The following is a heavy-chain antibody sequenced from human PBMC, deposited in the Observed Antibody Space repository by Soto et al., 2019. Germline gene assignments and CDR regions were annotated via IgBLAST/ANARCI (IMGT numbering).Heavy chain of an antibody. CDR3: ARGKGVAATPSWFDP. J-gene: IGHJ5*02. CDR1: GYIFTSNA. Sequence: QVQLVQSGAEEKKPGASVKVSCKASGYIFTSNAMHWVRQAPGQRLEWMGWINADNGNTKYSQKFQGRVTITRDTSASTAYMELSSLRSDDTAVYYCARGKGVAATPSWFDPWGQGTLVTVSS. V-gene: IGHV1-3*05. D-gene: IGHD2-15*01. CDR2: INADNGNT.